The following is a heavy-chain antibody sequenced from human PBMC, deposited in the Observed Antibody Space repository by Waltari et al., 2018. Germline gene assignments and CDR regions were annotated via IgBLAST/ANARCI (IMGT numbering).Heavy chain of an antibody. CDR1: GYTFINYE. D-gene: IGHD3-3*01. CDR2: GNPNSGTT. CDR3: ARGRDVFANFDYNWFDP. J-gene: IGHJ5*02. V-gene: IGHV1-8*02. Sequence: QVQLVQTGAEVLRPGAAVKVSCQASGYTFINYEINWVRQAAGQGLEWMGWGNPNSGTTAYAQKVQGRISLTWDTFTRTAYMELSNLRSDDTAVFYCARGRDVFANFDYNWFDPWGQGTLVTVSS.